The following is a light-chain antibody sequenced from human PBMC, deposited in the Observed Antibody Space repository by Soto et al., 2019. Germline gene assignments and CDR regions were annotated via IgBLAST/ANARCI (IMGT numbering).Light chain of an antibody. CDR2: EVT. CDR3: SSYTGSSTPFV. Sequence: QSALTQPASVSGSPGQSITISCTGTSGDIGSYNRVSWYQQHPGKAPKLIIYEVTDRPSGVSNRFSGSKSGNTASLTISGLQAEDEADYYCSSYTGSSTPFVFGTGTKVTVL. CDR1: SGDIGSYNR. J-gene: IGLJ1*01. V-gene: IGLV2-14*01.